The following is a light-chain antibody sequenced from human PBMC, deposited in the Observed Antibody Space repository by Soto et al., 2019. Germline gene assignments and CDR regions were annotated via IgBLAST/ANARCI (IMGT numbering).Light chain of an antibody. Sequence: QSALTQPPSASGSPGQSVTISCTGTSSDVGAYNYVSWYQQYTGKAPKLMIYDVSNRPSGISYRFIGSKSGNTASLTISGLQAEDEADYYCSSYTTTSTLVFGGGTKLTVL. CDR3: SSYTTTSTLV. J-gene: IGLJ3*02. V-gene: IGLV2-14*03. CDR1: SSDVGAYNY. CDR2: DVS.